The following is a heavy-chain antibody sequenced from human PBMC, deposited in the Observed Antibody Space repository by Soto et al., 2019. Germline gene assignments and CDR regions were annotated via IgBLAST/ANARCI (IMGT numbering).Heavy chain of an antibody. J-gene: IGHJ4*02. CDR2: FDPEDGET. D-gene: IGHD2-21*01. CDR3: ITGVIISRSYYFDY. Sequence: ASVKVSCKVSGYILSKISMHWVRLAPGKGLEWMGGFDPEDGETIYAQKFQGRVTMTEDTSTDTAYMELSSLRSEDTAVYYCITGVIISRSYYFDYWGAGAMVTVYS. V-gene: IGHV1-24*01. CDR1: GYILSKIS.